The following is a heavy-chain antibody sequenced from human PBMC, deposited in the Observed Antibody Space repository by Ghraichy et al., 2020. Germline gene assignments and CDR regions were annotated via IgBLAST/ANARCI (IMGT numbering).Heavy chain of an antibody. CDR1: GDSVSSNSAA. D-gene: IGHD2-2*01. V-gene: IGHV6-1*01. Sequence: SQTLSLTCAISGDSVSSNSAAWNWIRQSPSRGLEWLGRTYYRSTWYTDYAPSVRSRVTINSDTSKNQFSLQLSSVTPEDTAVYYCVRGPAAIDYWGQGTLVTVSS. CDR3: VRGPAAIDY. J-gene: IGHJ4*02. CDR2: TYYRSTWYT.